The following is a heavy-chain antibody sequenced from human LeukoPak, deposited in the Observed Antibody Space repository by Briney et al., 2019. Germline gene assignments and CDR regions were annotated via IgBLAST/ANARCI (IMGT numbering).Heavy chain of an antibody. CDR2: INYSGST. D-gene: IGHD6-6*01. CDR3: ARGPGGSSSSDFDY. CDR1: GDSISSGGYY. V-gene: IGHV4-31*03. Sequence: PSETLSLTCTVSGDSISSGGYYWSWIRQHPGKGLEWIGYINYSGSTYYNPSLKSRLTISEDTSKNQFSLKLRSVTAADTAVYYCARGPGGSSSSDFDYWGQGTRVTVSS. J-gene: IGHJ4*02.